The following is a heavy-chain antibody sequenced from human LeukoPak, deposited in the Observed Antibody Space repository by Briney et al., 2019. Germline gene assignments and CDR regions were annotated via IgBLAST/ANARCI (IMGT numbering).Heavy chain of an antibody. CDR2: IYYSGST. V-gene: IGHV4-39*01. CDR3: ARLNIVGANNVDY. CDR1: GFTFSNFW. Sequence: GSLRLSCTASGFTFSNFWMGWVRQAPGKGLEWIGSIYYSGSTYYNPSLKSRVTISVDTSKNQFSLKLSSVTAADTAVYYCARLNIVGANNVDYWGQGTLVTVSS. J-gene: IGHJ4*02. D-gene: IGHD1-26*01.